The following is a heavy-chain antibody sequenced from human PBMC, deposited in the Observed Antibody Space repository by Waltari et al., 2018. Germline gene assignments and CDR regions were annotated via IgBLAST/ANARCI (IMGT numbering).Heavy chain of an antibody. V-gene: IGHV4-34*01. CDR1: GGSFIGYY. Sequence: QVQLQQWGAGLLKPSETLSLTCAVYGGSFIGYYWSWIRQSPGKGREWIWEINQSGSANYNPSLKSRVTISVETSKNQFSLKVSSVTAADTAVYYCARQFSSGWYSEYWGQGTLVTVSS. D-gene: IGHD6-19*01. J-gene: IGHJ4*02. CDR3: ARQFSSGWYSEY. CDR2: INQSGSA.